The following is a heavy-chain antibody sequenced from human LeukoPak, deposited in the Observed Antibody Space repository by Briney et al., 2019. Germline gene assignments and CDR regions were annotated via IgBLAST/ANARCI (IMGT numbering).Heavy chain of an antibody. CDR2: VSAYNGNT. V-gene: IGHV1-18*01. D-gene: IGHD6-19*01. CDR1: GYTFTDFA. CDR3: ARDRALAGTPDY. J-gene: IGHJ4*02. Sequence: GASVKVSCKTSGYTFTDFAISWVRQAPGQGLEWMGWVSAYNGNTKYVQKVQGRVTMTTDTPTSTAYMELRGLISDDTAVYYCARDRALAGTPDYWGQGTLVTVSS.